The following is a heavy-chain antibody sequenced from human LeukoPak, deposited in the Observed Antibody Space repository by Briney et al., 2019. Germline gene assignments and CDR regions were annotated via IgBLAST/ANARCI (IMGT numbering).Heavy chain of an antibody. J-gene: IGHJ4*02. Sequence: PVKVSCKASGGTFSSYAISWVRQAPGQGLEWMGGIIPIFGTANYAQKFQGRVTITADKSTSTAYMELSSLRSEDTAVYYCARDPGIAAAGSIRYFDYWGQGTLVTVSS. V-gene: IGHV1-69*06. CDR1: GGTFSSYA. CDR2: IIPIFGTA. D-gene: IGHD6-13*01. CDR3: ARDPGIAAAGSIRYFDY.